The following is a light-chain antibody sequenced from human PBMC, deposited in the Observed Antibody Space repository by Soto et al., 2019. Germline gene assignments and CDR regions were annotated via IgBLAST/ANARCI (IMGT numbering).Light chain of an antibody. CDR1: QSVRSN. CDR3: QQYGSSPIT. CDR2: GAS. V-gene: IGKV3-20*01. Sequence: EIVLTQSPDTLSLSPGETATLSCRASQSVRSNLAWYQQKPGQSPRLLIYGASTRATGIPARFSGSGSGTDFTLTISRLEPEDFAVYYCQQYGSSPITFGQGTRLEMK. J-gene: IGKJ5*01.